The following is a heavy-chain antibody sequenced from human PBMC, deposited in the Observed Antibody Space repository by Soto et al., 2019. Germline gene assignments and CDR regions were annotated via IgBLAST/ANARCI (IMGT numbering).Heavy chain of an antibody. D-gene: IGHD1-1*01. V-gene: IGHV3-53*01. CDR1: GLTISGKKY. J-gene: IGHJ3*01. CDR3: AAWHDRDSAYDV. Sequence: DVQLVESGGGLIQPGESLRLSCAAFGLTISGKKYVAWVRQAPGKGLEWVSALYDVDGSFYADSVKGRFTTSSDSSKTNVYLQMNGLKPDDTAVYYCAAWHDRDSAYDVWGKGTTVTFSS. CDR2: LYDVDGS.